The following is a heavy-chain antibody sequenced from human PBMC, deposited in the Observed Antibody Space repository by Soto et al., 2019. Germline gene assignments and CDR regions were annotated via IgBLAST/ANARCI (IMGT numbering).Heavy chain of an antibody. Sequence: QVHLVQSRAEVKKPGASVEVSCKVSGNTLNSYGISWVRQAPGQGLEWMGWISAYNGDTNYAQNLQDRVTMTTDTTTSTPYMELRRLRSDDTAVYYCARAGDAPYYGMDVWGQGTTITVSS. J-gene: IGHJ6*02. CDR3: ARAGDAPYYGMDV. V-gene: IGHV1-18*01. CDR2: ISAYNGDT. D-gene: IGHD6-19*01. CDR1: GNTLNSYG.